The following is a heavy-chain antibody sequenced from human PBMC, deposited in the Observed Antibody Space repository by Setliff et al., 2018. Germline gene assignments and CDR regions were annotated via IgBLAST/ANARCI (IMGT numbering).Heavy chain of an antibody. CDR1: GASISSSSYY. CDR3: ARTQGEQQLTHPYYYYYYMDV. Sequence: SETLSLTCTVPGASISSSSYYWAWIRQPPGRGLELIGSIFYGGSTYYNPSLKSRVTISIDASKNQFSLRLTSVTAADTAAYYCARTQGEQQLTHPYYYYYYMDVWGKGTTVT. J-gene: IGHJ6*03. D-gene: IGHD6-13*01. V-gene: IGHV4-39*07. CDR2: IFYGGST.